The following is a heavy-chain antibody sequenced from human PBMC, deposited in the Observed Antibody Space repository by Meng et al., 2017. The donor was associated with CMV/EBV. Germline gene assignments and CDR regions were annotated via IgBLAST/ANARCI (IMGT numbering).Heavy chain of an antibody. CDR3: ASPLVGGSSSWYDFDY. CDR1: GFTFSDYY. CDR2: INSDGSST. D-gene: IGHD6-13*01. J-gene: IGHJ4*02. Sequence: GSLRLSCAASGFTFSDYYMSWVRQAPGKGLVWVSRINSDGSSTSYADSVKGRFTISRDNAKNSLYLQMNSLRAEDTAVYYCASPLVGGSSSWYDFDYWGQGTLVTVSS. V-gene: IGHV3-74*01.